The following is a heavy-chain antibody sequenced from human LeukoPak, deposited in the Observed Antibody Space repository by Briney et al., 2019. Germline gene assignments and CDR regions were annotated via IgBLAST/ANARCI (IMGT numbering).Heavy chain of an antibody. CDR1: GFTFTSYA. J-gene: IGHJ4*02. CDR2: VSGRGGST. V-gene: IGHV3-23*01. Sequence: GGSLRLSCAASGFTFTSYAMSWVRQAPGKGLEWVSGVSGRGGSTYYTDSVKGRFTISRDNSNNTVYLQMNSLRADDTAVYYCAKAHDILTGYFDYWGQGTLVTVSS. D-gene: IGHD3-9*01. CDR3: AKAHDILTGYFDY.